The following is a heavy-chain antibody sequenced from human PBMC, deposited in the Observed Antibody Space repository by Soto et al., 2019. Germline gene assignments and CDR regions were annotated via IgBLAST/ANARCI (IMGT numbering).Heavy chain of an antibody. CDR2: IYYSGST. V-gene: IGHV4-59*12. CDR3: ARDSPVDTAMVTSRRYFDY. J-gene: IGHJ4*02. Sequence: SETLSLTCTVSGGSISSYYWSWIRQPPGKGLEWIGYIYYSGSTNYNPSLKSRVTISVDTSKNQFSLKLSPVTAADTAVYYCARDSPVDTAMVTSRRYFDYWGQETLVTVSS. CDR1: GGSISSYY. D-gene: IGHD5-18*01.